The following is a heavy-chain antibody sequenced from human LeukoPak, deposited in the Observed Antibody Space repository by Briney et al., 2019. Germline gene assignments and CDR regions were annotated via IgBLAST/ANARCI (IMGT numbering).Heavy chain of an antibody. D-gene: IGHD3-22*01. J-gene: IGHJ4*02. CDR2: INHNSGGT. CDR3: ARGGAYYYDRSGYFDY. Sequence: ASVKVSCKASGYTFTGYYMHWVRQAPGQGLEWMGWINHNSGGTNYAQKFQGRVTITTDTSTSTAYMELRSLRSDDTAVYYCARGGAYYYDRSGYFDYWGQGTLVTVSS. V-gene: IGHV1-2*02. CDR1: GYTFTGYY.